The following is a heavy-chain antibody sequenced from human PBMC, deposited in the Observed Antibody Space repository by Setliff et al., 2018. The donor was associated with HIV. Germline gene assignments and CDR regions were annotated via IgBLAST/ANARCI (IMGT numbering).Heavy chain of an antibody. CDR2: IAPNLRMP. Sequence: VASVKVSCKTSGGTFNTYPIAWVRQAPGQGLEWMGGIAPNLRMPNYIQKFKGRLTITADESTSTVYMELTNLRSEDTAMYYCASPSFGDVDYYYGMDVWGQGTTVTVSS. CDR3: ASPSFGDVDYYYGMDV. J-gene: IGHJ6*02. CDR1: GGTFNTYP. V-gene: IGHV1-69*10. D-gene: IGHD3-10*01.